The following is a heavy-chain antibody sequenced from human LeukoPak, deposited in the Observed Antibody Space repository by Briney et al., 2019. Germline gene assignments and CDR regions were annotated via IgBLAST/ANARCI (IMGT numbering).Heavy chain of an antibody. CDR3: ARTVWFGEEN. CDR1: GGSISSYY. J-gene: IGHJ4*02. CDR2: IYYSGST. V-gene: IGHV4-59*04. Sequence: SETLSLACTVSGGSISSYYWSWIRQAPGKGLEWIGYIYYSGSTYYNPSLKSRVTISVDTSKNQFSLKLSSVTAADTAVYYCARTVWFGEENWGQGTLVTVSS. D-gene: IGHD3-10*01.